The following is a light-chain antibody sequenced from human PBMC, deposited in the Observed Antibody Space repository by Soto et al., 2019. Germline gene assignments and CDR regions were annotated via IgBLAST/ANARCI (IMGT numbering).Light chain of an antibody. CDR2: KIS. CDR1: LSLVDSGGNTY. CDR3: MQGTLWPWT. V-gene: IGKV2-30*01. J-gene: IGKJ1*01. Sequence: VVMTQSPLSLPVTLGQPASISCTSSLSLVDSGGNTYFNWYQQRPGQPPRRLIYKISNRESGVPDRFSASGSGTDVTLRISRVEAEDLGVYYCMQGTLWPWTFGQGTKVEIK.